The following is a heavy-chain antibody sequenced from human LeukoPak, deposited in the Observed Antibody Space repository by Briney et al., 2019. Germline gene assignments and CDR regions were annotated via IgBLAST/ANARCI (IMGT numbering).Heavy chain of an antibody. D-gene: IGHD6-13*01. V-gene: IGHV1-46*01. Sequence: ASVKVSCKASGYTFTSNYIHWVRQAPGQGLEWMGMIYPRDGSTSYAQKFQGRVTMTEDTSTDTAYMELSSLRSEDTAVYYCATASGSSSWYSPLDYWGQGTLVTVSS. CDR2: IYPRDGST. CDR1: GYTFTSNY. CDR3: ATASGSSSWYSPLDY. J-gene: IGHJ4*02.